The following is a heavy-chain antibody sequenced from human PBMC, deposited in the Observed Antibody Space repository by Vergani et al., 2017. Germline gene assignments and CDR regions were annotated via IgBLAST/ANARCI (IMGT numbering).Heavy chain of an antibody. D-gene: IGHD3-10*01. J-gene: IGHJ6*02. CDR3: ARDRSANYYGSGSPDYYYGMDV. Sequence: VHLLESGGGLVQSGGSLRLSCAASGFTFSDYYMSWIRQAPGKGLEWVSYISSSGSTIYYADSVKGRFTISRDNAKNSLYLQMNSLRAEDTAVYYCARDRSANYYGSGSPDYYYGMDVWGQGTTVTVSS. CDR2: ISSSGSTI. CDR1: GFTFSDYY. V-gene: IGHV3-11*04.